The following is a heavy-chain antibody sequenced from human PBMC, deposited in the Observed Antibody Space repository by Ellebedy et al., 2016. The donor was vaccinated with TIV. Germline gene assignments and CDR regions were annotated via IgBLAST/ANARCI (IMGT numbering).Heavy chain of an antibody. D-gene: IGHD3-22*01. CDR3: ARRAYYYDSSGYKGYYFDY. V-gene: IGHV4-39*01. J-gene: IGHJ4*02. CDR2: IYYSGST. CDR1: GGSISSSSYY. Sequence: SETLSLXXTVSGGSISSSSYYWGWIRQPPGKGLEWIGSIYYSGSTYYNPSLKSRVTISVDTSKNQFSLKLSSVTAADTAVYYCARRAYYYDSSGYKGYYFDYWGQGTLVTVSS.